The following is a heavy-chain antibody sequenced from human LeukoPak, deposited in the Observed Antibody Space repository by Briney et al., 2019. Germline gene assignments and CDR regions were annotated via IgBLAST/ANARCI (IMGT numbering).Heavy chain of an antibody. J-gene: IGHJ3*02. CDR3: ARDSHITGTIGAFDI. Sequence: PGGSLRLSCAASGFTFDDYGMSWVRQAPGKGLEWVSGINWNGGSTGYADSVKGRFTISRDNAKNSLYLQMNSLRAEDTALYYCARDSHITGTIGAFDIWGQGTMVTVSS. CDR2: INWNGGST. D-gene: IGHD1-7*01. V-gene: IGHV3-20*04. CDR1: GFTFDDYG.